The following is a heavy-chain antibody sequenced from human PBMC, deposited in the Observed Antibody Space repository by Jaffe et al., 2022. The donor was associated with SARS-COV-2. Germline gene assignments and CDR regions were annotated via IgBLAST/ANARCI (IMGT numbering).Heavy chain of an antibody. CDR1: GGSFSGYY. D-gene: IGHD6-13*01. CDR2: INHSGST. Sequence: QVQLQQWGAGLLKPSETLSLTCAVYGGSFSGYYWSWIRQPPGKGLEWIGEINHSGSTNYNPSLKSRVTISVDTSKNQFSLKLSSVTAADTAVYYCARGVKCDKYSSSCRWFDPWGQGTLVTVSS. J-gene: IGHJ5*02. CDR3: ARGVKCDKYSSSCRWFDP. V-gene: IGHV4-34*01.